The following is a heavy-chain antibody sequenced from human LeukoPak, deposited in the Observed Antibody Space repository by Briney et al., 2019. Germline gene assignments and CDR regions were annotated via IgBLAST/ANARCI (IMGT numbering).Heavy chain of an antibody. CDR3: AVMVRGAPDAFDI. CDR1: GFTFSSYS. Sequence: GGSLRLSCAASGFTFSSYSMNWVRQAPGKGLEWVSSISSSSSYIYYADSVKGRFTFSRDNAKNSLYLQMNSLRAEDTAVYYCAVMVRGAPDAFDIWGQGTMVTVSS. CDR2: ISSSSSYI. D-gene: IGHD3-10*01. V-gene: IGHV3-21*01. J-gene: IGHJ3*02.